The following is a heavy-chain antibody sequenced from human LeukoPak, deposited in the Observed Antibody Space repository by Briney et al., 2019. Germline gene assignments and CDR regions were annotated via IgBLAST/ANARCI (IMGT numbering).Heavy chain of an antibody. J-gene: IGHJ4*02. V-gene: IGHV4-59*01. CDR2: IYYSGST. Sequence: SETLSLTCTVSGGSISSYYWSWIRQPPGKGLEWIGYIYYSGSTNYNPSLKSRVTISVDTSKNQFSLKLSSVTAADTAVYYCARGGRGKAVDFDFWGQGTLVTVSS. CDR1: GGSISSYY. D-gene: IGHD6-19*01. CDR3: ARGGRGKAVDFDF.